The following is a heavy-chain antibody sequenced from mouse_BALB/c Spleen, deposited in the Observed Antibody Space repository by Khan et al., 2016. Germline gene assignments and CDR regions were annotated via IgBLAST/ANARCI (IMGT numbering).Heavy chain of an antibody. CDR1: GFTFSSYG. Sequence: EVELVESGGDLVKPGGSLKLSCATSGFTFSSYGMSWVRQTPDKRLEWVATISSGGSYTYYPDSVKGRFTIARDNAKNTLYLQMSSLKSEDTAMYYCARRAFDYWGQGTTLTVSS. V-gene: IGHV5-6*01. CDR3: ARRAFDY. D-gene: IGHD3-3*01. J-gene: IGHJ2*01. CDR2: ISSGGSYT.